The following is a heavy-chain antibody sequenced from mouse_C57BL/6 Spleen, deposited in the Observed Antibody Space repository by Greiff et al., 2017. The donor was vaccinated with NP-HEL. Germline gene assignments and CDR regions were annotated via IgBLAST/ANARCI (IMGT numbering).Heavy chain of an antibody. CDR2: IWSDGST. D-gene: IGHD2-1*01. CDR3: ARQELHYWYFDV. CDR1: GFSLTSYG. J-gene: IGHJ1*03. V-gene: IGHV2-6-1*01. Sequence: QVQLQQSGPGLVAPSQSLSITCTVSGFSLTSYGVHWVRQPPGKGLEWLVVIWSDGSTTYNSALKSRLSISKDNSKSQVFLKMNSLQTDDTAMCYCARQELHYWYFDVWGTGTTVTVSS.